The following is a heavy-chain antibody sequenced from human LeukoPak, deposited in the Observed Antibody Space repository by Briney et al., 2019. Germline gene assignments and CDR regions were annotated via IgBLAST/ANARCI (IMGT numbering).Heavy chain of an antibody. J-gene: IGHJ4*02. CDR2: IKQDGSVK. Sequence: QAGGSLRLSCAASGFTFTNYWMTWVRQAPGKGLQWVANIKQDGSVKYYVDSVKGRLVISRDNAKNSLYLQMNSLRAEDTAVYNCARIGYSSSSLDFWGRGTLVTVSS. CDR1: GFTFTNYW. D-gene: IGHD6-6*01. V-gene: IGHV3-7*03. CDR3: ARIGYSSSSLDF.